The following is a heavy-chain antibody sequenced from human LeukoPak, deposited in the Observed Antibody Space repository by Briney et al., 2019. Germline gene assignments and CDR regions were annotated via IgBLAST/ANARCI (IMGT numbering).Heavy chain of an antibody. CDR3: TRTKDGYFQN. CDR1: GDSVSSKSAA. CDR2: TYYRSKWSS. V-gene: IGHV6-1*01. J-gene: IGHJ1*01. Sequence: SQTLSLTCAISGDSVSSKSAAWNWIRQSPSRGLEWLGRTYYRSKWSSGYAESVKSRITINPDTSKNQFSLQLRSVTPEDTAVYYCTRTKDGYFQNWGQGTLVSVSS.